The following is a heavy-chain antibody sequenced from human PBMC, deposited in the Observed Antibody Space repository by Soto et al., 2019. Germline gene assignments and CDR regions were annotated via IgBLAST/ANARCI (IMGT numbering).Heavy chain of an antibody. V-gene: IGHV4-59*08. J-gene: IGHJ4*02. CDR3: ARHTSSGFDY. D-gene: IGHD6-19*01. Sequence: SETLSLTCTVSGGSISSYYWSWIRQPPGKGLEWIGYIYYSGNTNYNPSLKSQVTISVDTSKNQFSLKLSSVTAADTAVYYCARHTSSGFDYWGQGTLVTVSS. CDR1: GGSISSYY. CDR2: IYYSGNT.